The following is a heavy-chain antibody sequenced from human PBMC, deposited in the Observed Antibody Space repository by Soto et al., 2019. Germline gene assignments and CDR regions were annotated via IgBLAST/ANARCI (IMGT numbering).Heavy chain of an antibody. CDR3: ANAYCTNGVCYSFYFDY. CDR1: GFTFSSYA. D-gene: IGHD2-8*01. CDR2: ISGSGGST. V-gene: IGHV3-23*01. Sequence: GGSLRLSCAASGFTFSSYAMSWVRQAPGKGLEWVSAISGSGGSTYYADSVKGRFTISRGNSKNTLYLQMNSLRAEDTAVYYCANAYCTNGVCYSFYFDYWGQGTLVTVSS. J-gene: IGHJ4*02.